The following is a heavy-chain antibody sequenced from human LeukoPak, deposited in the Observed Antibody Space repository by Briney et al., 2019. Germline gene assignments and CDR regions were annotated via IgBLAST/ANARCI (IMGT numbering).Heavy chain of an antibody. CDR2: ISGSGGST. V-gene: IGHV3-23*01. CDR1: GFTFSSYA. J-gene: IGHJ4*02. D-gene: IGHD3-22*01. CDR3: AKGYYYDSSGPSDY. Sequence: GGSLRLSCAASGFTFSSYAMSWVRQAPGKGLEWVSAISGSGGSTYYADSVKGRFTISRDNAKNSLYLQMNSLRAEDTALYYCAKGYYYDSSGPSDYWGQGSLVTVSS.